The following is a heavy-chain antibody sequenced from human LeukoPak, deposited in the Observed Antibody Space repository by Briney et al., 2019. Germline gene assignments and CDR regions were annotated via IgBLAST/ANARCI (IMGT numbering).Heavy chain of an antibody. CDR1: GYSISSGYY. D-gene: IGHD3-9*01. CDR2: IYHSGST. V-gene: IGHV4-38-2*02. J-gene: IGHJ4*02. Sequence: PSETLSLTCTVSGYSISSGYYWGWIRQPPGKGLEWIGSIYHSGSTNDNPSFKSRVTMSVDKSKNQFSLKLSSVTAADTALYFCAGRITIFPYYDYWGQGTLVTVSS. CDR3: AGRITIFPYYDY.